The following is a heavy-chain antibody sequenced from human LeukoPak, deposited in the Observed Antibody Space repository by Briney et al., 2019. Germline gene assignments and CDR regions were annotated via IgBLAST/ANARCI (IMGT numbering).Heavy chain of an antibody. V-gene: IGHV4-4*07. D-gene: IGHD3-10*01. Sequence: SETLSLTCTVSGGSLSSYYWSWIRQPALKGLEWIGRIYTSGSTNYNPSLKSRVTMSVDTSKNQFSLKLSSVTAADTAVYYCARASTGASGSYYTYFDYWGQATLVNVSS. CDR1: GGSLSSYY. J-gene: IGHJ4*02. CDR2: IYTSGST. CDR3: ARASTGASGSYYTYFDY.